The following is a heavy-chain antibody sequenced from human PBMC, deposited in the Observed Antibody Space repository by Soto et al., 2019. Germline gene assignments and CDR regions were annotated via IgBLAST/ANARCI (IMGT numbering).Heavy chain of an antibody. CDR3: ARGQWPGSFDY. CDR1: GFTLSSYW. CDR2: INSDGSST. Sequence: GGSLRLSCAASGFTLSSYWMHWVRQAPGKGLVWVSRINSDGSSTSYAGSVKVRFTISRDKAKNTLYLQMNRLRAEDPAVYYCARGQWPGSFDYWGQGTLVTVSS. D-gene: IGHD2-8*01. V-gene: IGHV3-74*01. J-gene: IGHJ4*02.